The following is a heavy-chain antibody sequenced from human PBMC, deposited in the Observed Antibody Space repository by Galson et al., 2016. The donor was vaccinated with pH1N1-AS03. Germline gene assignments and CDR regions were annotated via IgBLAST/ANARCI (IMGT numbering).Heavy chain of an antibody. CDR1: GYTFTRYY. J-gene: IGHJ4*02. Sequence: SVKVSCKASGYTFTRYYMHWVRQAPGQGREWMGVIDPSGGGTTYAQKFHGRVTMTRDTSTTTAHMELSSLRSEDTAIYYCVAYGSGTQAYFDYWGQGTLVTVSS. CDR3: VAYGSGTQAYFDY. V-gene: IGHV1-46*01. D-gene: IGHD3-10*01. CDR2: IDPSGGGT.